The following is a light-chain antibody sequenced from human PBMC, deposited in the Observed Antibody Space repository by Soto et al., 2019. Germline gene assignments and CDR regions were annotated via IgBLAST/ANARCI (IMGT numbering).Light chain of an antibody. V-gene: IGKV1-5*03. J-gene: IGKJ4*01. Sequence: DIQMTQSPSTLSASVGDRVTITCRASQSISNWLAWYQQKAGKAPKLLIYKASNLESGVPSRFSGSGSGTEFTLTISSLQPDDFATYYCQQYNGHSHTFGGGTKVE. CDR1: QSISNW. CDR3: QQYNGHSHT. CDR2: KAS.